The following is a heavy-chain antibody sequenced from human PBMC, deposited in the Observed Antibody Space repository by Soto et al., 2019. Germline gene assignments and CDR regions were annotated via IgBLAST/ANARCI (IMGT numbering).Heavy chain of an antibody. J-gene: IGHJ3*02. CDR3: ATEYWGAFDI. CDR1: GFTFRDYF. V-gene: IGHV3-11*01. CDR2: ISRSGSNI. Sequence: QVQLVESGGGLVKPGGSLRLSCAASGFTFRDYFMSWIRQAPGKGLEWVSWISRSGSNINYAESVKGRFTVSRDNAKNSLYLQMNSLRAEDTAMYYCATEYWGAFDIWGQGTVVTVSS. D-gene: IGHD2-8*02.